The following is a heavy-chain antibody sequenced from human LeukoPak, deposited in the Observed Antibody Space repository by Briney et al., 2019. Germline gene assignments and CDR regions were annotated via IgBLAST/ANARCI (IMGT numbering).Heavy chain of an antibody. J-gene: IGHJ4*02. CDR1: GFTFSSYA. CDR3: AKSFAVRRDHSWFGVL. Sequence: GGSLRLSCAASGFTFSSYAMNWVRQAPGKGLEWVSVISGSGGSACYADSVKGRFTIPRDNSENTLFLQMNSLRAEDTAVYYCAKSFAVRRDHSWFGVLWGQGTLVTVSS. V-gene: IGHV3-23*01. CDR2: ISGSGGSA. D-gene: IGHD3-10*01.